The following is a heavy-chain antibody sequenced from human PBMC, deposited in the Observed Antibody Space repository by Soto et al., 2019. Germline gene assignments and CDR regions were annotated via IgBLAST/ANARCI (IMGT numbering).Heavy chain of an antibody. Sequence: SQTLSLTCAISGDSVSSNSAAWNWIRQSPSRGLEWLGRTYYRSKWYNDYAVSVKSRITINPDTSKNQFSLQLNSVTPEDTAVYYCAKGAGIAARAYYYYYYMDVWGKGTTVTVSS. CDR3: AKGAGIAARAYYYYYYMDV. D-gene: IGHD6-6*01. CDR1: GDSVSSNSAA. CDR2: TYYRSKWYN. J-gene: IGHJ6*03. V-gene: IGHV6-1*01.